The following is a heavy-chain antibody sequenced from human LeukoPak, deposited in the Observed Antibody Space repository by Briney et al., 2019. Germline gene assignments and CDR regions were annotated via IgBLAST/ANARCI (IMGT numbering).Heavy chain of an antibody. CDR2: ISAHNGDT. CDR1: GYTFTGYG. J-gene: IGHJ5*02. Sequence: ASVKVSCKASGYTFTGYGISWVRQAPGQGLEWMGWISAHNGDTNYALKLQGRVTMTTDTSTSTAYMELRSLRSDDTAVYYCARDRGGTTDWFDPWGQGTLVTVSS. D-gene: IGHD1-7*01. CDR3: ARDRGGTTDWFDP. V-gene: IGHV1-18*01.